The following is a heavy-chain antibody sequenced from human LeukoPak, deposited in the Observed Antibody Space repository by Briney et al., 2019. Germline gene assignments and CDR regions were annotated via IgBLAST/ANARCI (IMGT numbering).Heavy chain of an antibody. D-gene: IGHD3-22*01. CDR1: GGSISSYY. CDR3: ARDVSGYYDSSGFNWFDP. Sequence: SETLSLTCTVSGGSISSYYWSWIRQPPGKGLEWIGYIYYSGSTNYNPSLKSRVTISVDTSKNQFSLKLSSVTAADTAVYYCARDVSGYYDSSGFNWFDPWGQGTLVTVSS. CDR2: IYYSGST. V-gene: IGHV4-59*01. J-gene: IGHJ5*02.